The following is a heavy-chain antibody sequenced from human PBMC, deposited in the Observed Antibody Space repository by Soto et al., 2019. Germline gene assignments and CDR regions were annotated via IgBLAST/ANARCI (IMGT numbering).Heavy chain of an antibody. Sequence: QVHLLLQSGAEVKKPGSSVKVSCKASGGTPSNSAISWVRQAPGQGLEWVGGIIPVFGLVKYAQNFQGRVTITADESTNTAYMELNRLRPEDTAVYYCAGGRIVVVGSRAYYGMDVWGQGTKVTVSS. CDR1: GGTPSNSA. J-gene: IGHJ6*02. CDR3: AGGRIVVVGSRAYYGMDV. V-gene: IGHV1-69*01. D-gene: IGHD3-22*01. CDR2: IIPVFGLV.